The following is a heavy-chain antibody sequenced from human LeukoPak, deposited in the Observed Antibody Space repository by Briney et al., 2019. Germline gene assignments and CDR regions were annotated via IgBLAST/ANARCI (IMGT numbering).Heavy chain of an antibody. CDR1: GGTFSSYA. CDR2: IIPIFGTA. D-gene: IGHD6-13*01. CDR3: ARAPGYSSSWYISYFQH. V-gene: IGHV1-69*13. Sequence: SVKVSCKASGGTFSSYAISWVRQAPGQGLEWMGGIIPIFGTANYAQKFQGRVTITADESTSTAYMELSSLRSEDTAVYYCARAPGYSSSWYISYFQHWGQGTLVTVSS. J-gene: IGHJ1*01.